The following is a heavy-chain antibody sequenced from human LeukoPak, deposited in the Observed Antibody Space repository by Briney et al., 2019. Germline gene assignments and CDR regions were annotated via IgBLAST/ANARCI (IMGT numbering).Heavy chain of an antibody. D-gene: IGHD6-19*01. CDR1: GYTFTGYY. J-gene: IGHJ3*02. CDR3: ASSSSGWRAFDI. V-gene: IGHV1-2*02. CDR2: INPNSGGT. Sequence: GASVKVSCKASGYTFTGYYMHWVRQAPGQGLGWMGWINPNSGGTNYAQKFQGRVTMTRDTSISTAYMELSRLRSDDTAVYYYASSSSGWRAFDIWGQGTMVTVSS.